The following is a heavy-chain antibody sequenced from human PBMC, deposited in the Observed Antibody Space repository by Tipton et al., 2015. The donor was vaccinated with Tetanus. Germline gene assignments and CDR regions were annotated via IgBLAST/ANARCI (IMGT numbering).Heavy chain of an antibody. CDR1: GYTFTGYY. CDR2: INPNSGGT. V-gene: IGHV1-2*02. CDR3: AREGAVAGAGGFDY. J-gene: IGHJ4*02. Sequence: QLVQSGAEVKKPGASVKVSCKASGYTFTGYYMHWVRQAPGQGLEWMGWINPNSGGTNYAQKFQGRVTMTRDTSISTAYMELSSLRSEDTAVYYCAREGAVAGAGGFDYWGQGTLVTVSS. D-gene: IGHD6-19*01.